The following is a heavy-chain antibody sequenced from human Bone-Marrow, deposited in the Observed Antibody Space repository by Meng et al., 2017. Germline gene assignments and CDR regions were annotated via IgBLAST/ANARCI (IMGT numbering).Heavy chain of an antibody. J-gene: IGHJ4*02. V-gene: IGHV3-20*04. CDR1: GFTFDDYG. D-gene: IGHD3-10*01. CDR2: INWNGGST. CDR3: ARDEEFGELDY. Sequence: EVPVVGLGGGVGRPGGSLSLSCAASGFTFDDYGMSWVRQAPGKGLEWVSGINWNGGSTGYADSVKGRFTISRDNAKNSLYLQMNSLRAEDTALYYCARDEEFGELDYWGQGTLVTVSS.